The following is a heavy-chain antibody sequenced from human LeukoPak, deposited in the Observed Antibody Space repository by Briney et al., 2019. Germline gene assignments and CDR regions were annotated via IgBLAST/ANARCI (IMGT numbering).Heavy chain of an antibody. CDR3: ARAEMDDAFDI. V-gene: IGHV4-34*01. Sequence: SETLSLTCAVYGGSFSGYYWSWIRQPPGKGLEWIGEINHSGSTNYNPSLKSRVTISVDTSKNQFSLKLSSVTAADTAVYYCARAEMDDAFDIWGQGTMVTVSS. CDR1: GGSFSGYY. J-gene: IGHJ3*02. CDR2: INHSGST. D-gene: IGHD5-24*01.